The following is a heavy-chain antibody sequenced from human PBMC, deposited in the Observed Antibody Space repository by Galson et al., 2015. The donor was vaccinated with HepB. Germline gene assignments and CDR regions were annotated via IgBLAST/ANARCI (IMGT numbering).Heavy chain of an antibody. D-gene: IGHD5-12*01. CDR3: ARDLSGYGDCFDY. CDR2: ISSSSSTT. J-gene: IGHJ4*02. CDR1: GFTFSSYS. Sequence: SLRLSCAASGFTFSSYSMNWVRQAPGKGLEWVSYISSSSSTTYYADSVKGRFTISRDNAKNSLYLQMNSLRDEDTAVYYCARDLSGYGDCFDYWGQGTLVTVSS. V-gene: IGHV3-48*02.